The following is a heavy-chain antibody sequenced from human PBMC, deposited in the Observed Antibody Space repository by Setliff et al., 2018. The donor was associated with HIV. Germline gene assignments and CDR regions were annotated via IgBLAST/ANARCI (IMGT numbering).Heavy chain of an antibody. V-gene: IGHV4-4*02. J-gene: IGHJ4*02. D-gene: IGHD3-10*01. Sequence: PSETLSLTCAVSGGSISSSNWWSWVRQPPGKGLEWIGEIYFSGHTNYNPSLKSRVTLSLDNSKNQFSLRLTSVTAADTAVYYCARRAGSDYFTRFDYWGQGTLVTVSS. CDR1: GGSISSSNW. CDR3: ARRAGSDYFTRFDY. CDR2: IYFSGHT.